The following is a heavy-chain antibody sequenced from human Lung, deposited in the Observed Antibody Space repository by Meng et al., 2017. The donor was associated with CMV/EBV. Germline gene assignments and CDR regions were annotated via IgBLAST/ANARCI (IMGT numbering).Heavy chain of an antibody. J-gene: IGHJ4*02. CDR1: FTGYY. CDR3: ARATENFVVEPPAILFDY. V-gene: IGHV1-2*02. Sequence: FTGYYLPWVRQAPGQGLEWMGWINPNSGATNFAQKFQGRVTMTRDTSISTAYMELRRLTSDDTAVYYCARATENFVVEPPAILFDYWGQGTLVTVSS. CDR2: INPNSGAT. D-gene: IGHD2-2*02.